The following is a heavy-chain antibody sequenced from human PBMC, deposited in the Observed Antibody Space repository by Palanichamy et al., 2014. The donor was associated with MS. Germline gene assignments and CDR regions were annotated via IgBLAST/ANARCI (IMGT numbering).Heavy chain of an antibody. CDR2: IYWDDDK. J-gene: IGHJ6*02. V-gene: IGHV2-5*02. Sequence: ITLKESGPTLVKPTQTLTLTCSFSGVSLSTGAVGVGWIRQPPGKALEWLALIYWDDDKRYSPSLKSRLTITKDTSKTQVVLTMTNMDPVDTATYFCVHSVIAAPVRGAMDVWGQGTTVTVSS. D-gene: IGHD6-25*01. CDR1: GVSLSTGAVG. CDR3: VHSVIAAPVRGAMDV.